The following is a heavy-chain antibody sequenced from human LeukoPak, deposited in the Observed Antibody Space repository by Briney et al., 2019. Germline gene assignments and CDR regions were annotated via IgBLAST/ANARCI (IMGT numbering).Heavy chain of an antibody. Sequence: GGSLRLSCAASGFTFTNVWMSWVRQAPGKGLEWVGRIKRKTDGGTTDYVAPVKGRFTISRDDSKNTLYLQMSNLKTEDTAVYYCTTDASSYCANGVCYTGGNFDYWGQGTLVTVSS. D-gene: IGHD2-8*01. CDR3: TTDASSYCANGVCYTGGNFDY. J-gene: IGHJ4*02. V-gene: IGHV3-15*01. CDR2: IKRKTDGGTT. CDR1: GFTFTNVW.